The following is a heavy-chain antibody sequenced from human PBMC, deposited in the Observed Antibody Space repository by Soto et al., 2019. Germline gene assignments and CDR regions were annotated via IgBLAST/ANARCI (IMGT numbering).Heavy chain of an antibody. J-gene: IGHJ4*02. CDR3: ARKASGSARFDY. CDR1: GGSINTGAYF. Sequence: QVQLQESGPGLAKPSQTLSLTCTVSGGSINTGAYFWSWIRQPPGKGLEWIGFVFYSGTTYYNPALKSRISISIDASKNQCSLDLSSVTAADTAVYYCARKASGSARFDYWGQGTLVTVSS. D-gene: IGHD3-10*01. CDR2: VFYSGTT. V-gene: IGHV4-30-4*01.